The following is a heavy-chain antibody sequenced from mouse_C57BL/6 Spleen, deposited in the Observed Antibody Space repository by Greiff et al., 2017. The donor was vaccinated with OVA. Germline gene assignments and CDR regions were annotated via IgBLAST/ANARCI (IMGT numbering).Heavy chain of an antibody. CDR1: GFTFSDYG. CDR3: ARDWDRDY. CDR2: ISSGSSTI. Sequence: EVKLMESGGGLVKPGGSLKLSCAASGFTFSDYGMHWVRQAPEKGLEWVAYISSGSSTIYYADTVKGRFTISRDNAKNNLYLQMSHLKSEDTAMYYCARDWDRDYWGQGTTLTVSS. D-gene: IGHD4-1*01. V-gene: IGHV5-17*03. J-gene: IGHJ2*01.